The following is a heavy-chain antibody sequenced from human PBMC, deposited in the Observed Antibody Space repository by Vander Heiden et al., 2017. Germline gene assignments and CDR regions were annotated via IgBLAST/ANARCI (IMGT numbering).Heavy chain of an antibody. Sequence: EVQLVESGGGLVDPGGSLRLSCAVSQFTLTETWVSWVRKAPGKGREGVGRIRSKSDGGTTDYAAPVKGRFTGSRDDSENTSFLQMNSLKTEDTAVYYCTTGGGTGDFWGQGTLVTVSS. J-gene: IGHJ4*02. D-gene: IGHD7-27*01. CDR1: QFTLTETW. CDR3: TTGGGTGDF. V-gene: IGHV3-15*01. CDR2: IRSKSDGGTT.